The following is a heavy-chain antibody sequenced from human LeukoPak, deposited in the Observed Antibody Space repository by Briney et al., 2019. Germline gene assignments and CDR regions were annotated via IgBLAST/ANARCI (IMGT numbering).Heavy chain of an antibody. CDR2: VDESGAQT. V-gene: IGHV3-23*01. CDR3: AKDKLWYSSSWPSFDY. CDR1: GFPFSSDS. Sequence: GGSLRLSCAASGFPFSSDSMSWVRQAPGKRLEWVSAVDESGAQTYYSDSVKGRFTIFRDNSKNLVYLQMNNLRAEDTAVYYCAKDKLWYSSSWPSFDYWGQGTLVTVSS. D-gene: IGHD6-6*01. J-gene: IGHJ4*02.